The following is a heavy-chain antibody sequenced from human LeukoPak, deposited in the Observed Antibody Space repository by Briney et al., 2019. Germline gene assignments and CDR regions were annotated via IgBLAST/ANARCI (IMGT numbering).Heavy chain of an antibody. Sequence: PGGSLRPSCAASGFTFSTYAMHWVRQAPGKGLEWVALISYDESNRYYADSVKGRFTISRDNSKNTLYLQMNSLRAEDTAIYYCARVQWELLYPDYWGQGTLVTVSS. J-gene: IGHJ4*02. CDR1: GFTFSTYA. D-gene: IGHD1-26*01. V-gene: IGHV3-30-3*01. CDR2: ISYDESNR. CDR3: ARVQWELLYPDY.